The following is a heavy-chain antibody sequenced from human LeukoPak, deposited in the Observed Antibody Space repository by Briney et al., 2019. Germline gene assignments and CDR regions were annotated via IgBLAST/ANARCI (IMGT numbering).Heavy chain of an antibody. Sequence: GGSLRLSCAASGFTFSIYTMNWVSHAPGKGLEGVSSLSSSSNYIYYADSVKGRFTISRDNAKNSLYLQMNSLRAEDTAVYYCARDYDGSGYFGYWGQGTLVTVSS. CDR2: LSSSSNYI. CDR3: ARDYDGSGYFGY. V-gene: IGHV3-21*01. J-gene: IGHJ4*02. D-gene: IGHD3-22*01. CDR1: GFTFSIYT.